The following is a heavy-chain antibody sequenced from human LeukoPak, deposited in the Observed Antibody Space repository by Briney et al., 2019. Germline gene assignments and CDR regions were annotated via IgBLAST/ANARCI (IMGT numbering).Heavy chain of an antibody. D-gene: IGHD3-22*01. Sequence: PSETLSLTCAVYGGSFSGYYWSWIRQPPGKGLEWIGEINHSGSTNYNPSLKSRVTISVDTSKNQFSLKLSSVTAADTAVYYCARTSSGYYRHWFGPWGQGTLVTVSS. CDR3: ARTSSGYYRHWFGP. CDR2: INHSGST. V-gene: IGHV4-34*01. CDR1: GGSFSGYY. J-gene: IGHJ5*02.